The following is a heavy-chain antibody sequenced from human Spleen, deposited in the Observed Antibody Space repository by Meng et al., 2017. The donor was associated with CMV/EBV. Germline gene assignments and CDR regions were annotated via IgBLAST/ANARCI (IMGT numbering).Heavy chain of an antibody. CDR3: TTGFGTAEAF. D-gene: IGHD1-1*01. CDR2: ITSSGGHM. V-gene: IGHV3-21*03. Sequence: GESLKISCAASGFIFSGYSMNWVRQAPGKGLEWVSSITSSGGHMYYADSVKGRFTISRDNAKNSLYLQMNSLRVDDTAIYYCTTGFGTAEAFWGQGARVTVSS. J-gene: IGHJ4*02. CDR1: GFIFSGYS.